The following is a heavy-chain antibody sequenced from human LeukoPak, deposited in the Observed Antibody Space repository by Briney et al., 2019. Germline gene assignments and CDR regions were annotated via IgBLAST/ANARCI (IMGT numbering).Heavy chain of an antibody. CDR1: GYTFTSYW. Sequence: GESLKISCKGSGYTFTSYWIGWVRQMPGKGLEWMGIIYPGDSESKYNPSLQGQVTISADKSISTAYLQWSSLKASDTAIYYCARIEGSTFDYWGQGTLVTVSS. CDR3: ARIEGSTFDY. V-gene: IGHV5-51*01. J-gene: IGHJ4*02. CDR2: IYPGDSES.